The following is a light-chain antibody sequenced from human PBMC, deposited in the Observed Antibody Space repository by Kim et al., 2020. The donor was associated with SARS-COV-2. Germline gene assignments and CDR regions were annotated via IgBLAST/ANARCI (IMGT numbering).Light chain of an antibody. CDR2: GAS. Sequence: AFVGTRVTITCRASQSISVWLAWYHQRPGKAPKLPISGASSLQIGVPSRISGSGSGTVFTLTISSLQPEDVGTYYCQHANGFPWTFGQGTKVDIK. CDR1: QSISVW. V-gene: IGKV1-12*01. CDR3: QHANGFPWT. J-gene: IGKJ1*01.